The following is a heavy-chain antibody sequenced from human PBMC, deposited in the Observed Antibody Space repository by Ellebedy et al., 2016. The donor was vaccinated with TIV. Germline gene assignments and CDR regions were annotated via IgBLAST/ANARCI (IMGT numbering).Heavy chain of an antibody. J-gene: IGHJ2*01. CDR1: GGSFSGYY. D-gene: IGHD4-17*01. CDR2: INHSGST. Sequence: SETLSLTCAVYGGSFSGYYWSWIRQPPGKGLEWIGEINHSGSTNYNPSLKSRVTISVDTSKNQFSLKLSSATAADTAVYYCARARYGAYRYFDLWGRGTLVTVSS. CDR3: ARARYGAYRYFDL. V-gene: IGHV4-34*01.